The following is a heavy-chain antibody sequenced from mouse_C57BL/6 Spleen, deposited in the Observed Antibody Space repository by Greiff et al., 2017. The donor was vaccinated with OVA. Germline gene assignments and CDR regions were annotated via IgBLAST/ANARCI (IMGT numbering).Heavy chain of an antibody. CDR3: ARRPATGYYFDY. D-gene: IGHD4-1*02. Sequence: QVQLQQSGAELVMPGASVKLSCKASGYTFTSYWMHWVKQRPGQGLEWIGEIDPSDSYTNYNQKFKGKSTLTVDKSSSTAYMQLSSLTSEDSAVYYCARRPATGYYFDYWGQGTTLTVSS. V-gene: IGHV1-69*01. CDR2: IDPSDSYT. J-gene: IGHJ2*01. CDR1: GYTFTSYW.